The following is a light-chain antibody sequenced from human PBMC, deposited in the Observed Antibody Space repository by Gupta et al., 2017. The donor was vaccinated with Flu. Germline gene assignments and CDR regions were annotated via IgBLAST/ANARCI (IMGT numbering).Light chain of an antibody. CDR1: SSDVGGYDY. Sequence: TISCTGTSSDVGGYDYVSWYQQHPGKAPNLIIYEVSNRPSGVSNRFSGSKSGNTASLTISGLQAEDEADYFCNSYTSSSTLYVFGTGTKVTVL. V-gene: IGLV2-14*01. J-gene: IGLJ1*01. CDR3: NSYTSSSTLYV. CDR2: EVS.